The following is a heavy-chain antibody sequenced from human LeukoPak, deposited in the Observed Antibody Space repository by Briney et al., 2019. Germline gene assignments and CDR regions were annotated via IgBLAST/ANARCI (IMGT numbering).Heavy chain of an antibody. D-gene: IGHD2-15*01. V-gene: IGHV1-2*04. J-gene: IGHJ3*02. CDR3: ARGTRYSGPDAFDI. Sequence: GASVKVSCKASGYTFTSYAMNWVRQAPGQGLEWMGWINPNSGGTNYAQKFQGWVTMTRDTSISTAYMELSRLRSDDTAVYYCARGTRYSGPDAFDIWGQGTMVTVSS. CDR2: INPNSGGT. CDR1: GYTFTSYA.